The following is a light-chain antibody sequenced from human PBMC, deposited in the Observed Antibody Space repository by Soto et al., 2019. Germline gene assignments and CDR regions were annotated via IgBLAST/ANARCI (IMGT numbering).Light chain of an antibody. Sequence: EIVLTQSPGTLSLSPGERATLSCRASQSVSGTYLAWYQQRPGQAPKVLIYGSSSTAAGIPDRFSGSGSGTDFTLTISRLEPEDVAVYYCQQYGASPFTFGPGTKVDIK. CDR2: GSS. J-gene: IGKJ3*01. V-gene: IGKV3-20*01. CDR3: QQYGASPFT. CDR1: QSVSGTY.